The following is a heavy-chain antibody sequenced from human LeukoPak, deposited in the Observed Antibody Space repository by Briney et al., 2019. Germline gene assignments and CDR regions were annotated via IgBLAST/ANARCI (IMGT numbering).Heavy chain of an antibody. Sequence: GGSLRLSCAASGFSFSDYSMSWVRQAPGKGLEWVSFISSYSTYIYYADSLKGRFTISRDNAKNSLYLQMNSLKAEDTAVYYCARESFAGYDSSGYSSYDYWGQGTLVTVSS. CDR1: GFSFSDYS. CDR3: ARESFAGYDSSGYSSYDY. J-gene: IGHJ4*02. V-gene: IGHV3-21*01. D-gene: IGHD3-22*01. CDR2: ISSYSTYI.